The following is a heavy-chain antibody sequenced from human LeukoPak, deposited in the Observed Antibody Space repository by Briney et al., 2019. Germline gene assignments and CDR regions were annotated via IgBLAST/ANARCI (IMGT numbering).Heavy chain of an antibody. V-gene: IGHV3-30*02. CDR2: IRYDGSNK. J-gene: IGHJ4*02. D-gene: IGHD3-10*01. Sequence: PGRSLRLSCAASGFTFDDYAMHWVRQAPGKGLEWVAFIRYDGSNKYYADSVKGRFTISRDNSKNTLYLQMNSLRAEDTAVYYCATLWFGELNYWGQGTLVTVSS. CDR3: ATLWFGELNY. CDR1: GFTFDDYA.